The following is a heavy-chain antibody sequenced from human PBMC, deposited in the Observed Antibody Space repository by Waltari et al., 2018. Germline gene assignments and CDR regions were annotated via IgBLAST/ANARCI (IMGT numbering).Heavy chain of an antibody. V-gene: IGHV4-34*01. D-gene: IGHD3-10*01. J-gene: IGHJ4*02. CDR3: ARELIRYYGSGSYFY. CDR1: GGSFSGYY. CDR2: INHSGST. Sequence: QVQLQQWGAGLLKPSETLSLTCAVYGGSFSGYYWSWIRQPPGKGLEWIGGINHSGSTYYNPSLKSRVTISVDTSKNQFSLKLSSVTAADTAVYYCARELIRYYGSGSYFYWGQGTLVTVSS.